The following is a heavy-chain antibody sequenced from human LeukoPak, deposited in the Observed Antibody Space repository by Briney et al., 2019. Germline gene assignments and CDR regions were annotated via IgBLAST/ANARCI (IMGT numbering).Heavy chain of an antibody. CDR1: GFTFSSYA. J-gene: IGHJ4*02. Sequence: GGSLRLSCAASGFTFSSYAMSWVRQAPGKGLEWVSAISGSGGSTYYADSVKGRFTISRDNSKNTLYLQMNSLRAEDTAVYYCAKDYISTSAKGLHYWGQGTLVTVSS. D-gene: IGHD2-2*01. CDR2: ISGSGGST. V-gene: IGHV3-23*01. CDR3: AKDYISTSAKGLHY.